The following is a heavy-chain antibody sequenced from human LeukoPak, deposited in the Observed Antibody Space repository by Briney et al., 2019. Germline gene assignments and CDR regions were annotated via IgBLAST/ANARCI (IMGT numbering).Heavy chain of an antibody. CDR3: ARDGGWYDYYYYYMDV. Sequence: SETLSLTCAVYGGSFSGYYWSWIRQPPGKGLEWVGEINHSGSTNYNPSLKSRVTISVDTSKKQFSLKLSSVTAADTAVYYCARDGGWYDYYYYYMDVWGKGTTVTVSS. J-gene: IGHJ6*03. CDR2: INHSGST. V-gene: IGHV4-34*01. D-gene: IGHD2-15*01. CDR1: GGSFSGYY.